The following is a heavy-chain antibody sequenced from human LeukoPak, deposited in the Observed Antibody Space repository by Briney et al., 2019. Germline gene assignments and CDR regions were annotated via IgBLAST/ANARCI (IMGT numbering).Heavy chain of an antibody. CDR3: ARDLGQYYDTSDNWFDP. D-gene: IGHD3-22*01. J-gene: IGHJ5*02. CDR2: MNSNSGNT. CDR1: GYTFTSHD. V-gene: IGHV1-8*01. Sequence: ASVKVSCKASGYTFTSHDINWVRQATGQGLEWMGWMNSNSGNTGYAQKLQGRVTMTRNTAINTAYMELSSLRSEDTAVYYCARDLGQYYDTSDNWFDPWGQGTLVTVSS.